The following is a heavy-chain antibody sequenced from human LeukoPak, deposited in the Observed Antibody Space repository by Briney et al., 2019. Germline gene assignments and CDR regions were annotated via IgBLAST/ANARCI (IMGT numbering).Heavy chain of an antibody. V-gene: IGHV3-53*01. CDR3: ARRPYYYDSSGYYLDWYFDL. CDR1: GFTLSSYE. CDR2: IYSGGST. Sequence: PGGSLRLSCTASGFTLSSYEMSWVRQAPGKGLEWVSVIYSGGSTYYADSVKGRFTISRDNSKNTLYLQMNSLRAEDTAVYYCARRPYYYDSSGYYLDWYFDLWGRGTLVTVSS. D-gene: IGHD3-22*01. J-gene: IGHJ2*01.